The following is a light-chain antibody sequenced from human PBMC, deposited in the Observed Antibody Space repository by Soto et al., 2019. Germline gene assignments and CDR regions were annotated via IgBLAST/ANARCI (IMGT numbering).Light chain of an antibody. Sequence: DIQMTQSPTSLSASVGDRVTITCRASQDIRNFVAWYQQKPGKAPKLLIYAASTLQSGVPSRFSGSGSGTDFTHTINSLQPEDVATYSCQKYSSVPVFGPGTKVEIQ. J-gene: IGKJ3*01. V-gene: IGKV1-27*01. CDR3: QKYSSVPV. CDR1: QDIRNF. CDR2: AAS.